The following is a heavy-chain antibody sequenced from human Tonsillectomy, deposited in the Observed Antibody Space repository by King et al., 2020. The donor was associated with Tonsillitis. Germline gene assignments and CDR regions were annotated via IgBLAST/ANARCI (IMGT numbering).Heavy chain of an antibody. D-gene: IGHD3-9*01. J-gene: IGHJ4*02. V-gene: IGHV3-30-3*01. CDR2: ISYDGSNK. CDR3: ARPNRLRYFDWHTFDY. Sequence: VQLVQSGGGVVQPGRSLRLSCAASGFTFSSYAMHWVRQAPGKGLEWVAVISYDGSNKYYADSVKGRFTISRDNSKNTLYLQMNSLRAEDTAVYYRARPNRLRYFDWHTFDYWGQGTLVTVSS. CDR1: GFTFSSYA.